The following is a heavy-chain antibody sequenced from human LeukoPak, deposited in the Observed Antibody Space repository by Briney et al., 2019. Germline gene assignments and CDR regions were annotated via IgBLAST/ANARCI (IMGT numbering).Heavy chain of an antibody. Sequence: PGGSLRLSCAASEFTFSSYSMNWVRQAPGKGLEWVAVISYDGSNKYYADSVKGRFTISRDNSKNTLYLQMNSLRAEDTAVYYCARDSVGATNYFDYWGQGTLVTVSS. D-gene: IGHD1-26*01. CDR2: ISYDGSNK. J-gene: IGHJ4*02. CDR3: ARDSVGATNYFDY. CDR1: EFTFSSYS. V-gene: IGHV3-30*03.